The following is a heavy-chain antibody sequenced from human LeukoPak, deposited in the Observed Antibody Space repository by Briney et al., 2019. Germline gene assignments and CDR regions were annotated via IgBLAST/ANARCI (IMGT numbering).Heavy chain of an antibody. J-gene: IGHJ4*02. V-gene: IGHV5-51*01. CDR2: IYPNNSDS. D-gene: IGHD2-15*01. CDR3: ALSSGAFDSAGYFDY. CDR1: GYSFTNYW. Sequence: PGDSLKISCKGSGYSFTNYWVGWVRQMPGKGLEWMGIIYPNNSDSRYSPSFRGQVTISVDRSITTAYLQWNSLKPSDTAMYYCALSSGAFDSAGYFDYWSQGTLVTVSS.